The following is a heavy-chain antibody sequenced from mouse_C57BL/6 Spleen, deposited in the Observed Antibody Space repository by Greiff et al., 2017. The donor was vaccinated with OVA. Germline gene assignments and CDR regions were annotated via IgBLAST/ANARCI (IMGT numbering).Heavy chain of an antibody. CDR1: GYAFSSSW. Sequence: VKLQESGPELVKPGASVKISCKASGYAFSSSWMNWVKQRPGKGLEWIGRIYPGDGDTNYNGKFKGKATLTADKSSSTAYMQLSSLTSEDSAVYFCAREDGSHYFDYWGQGTTLTVSS. CDR3: AREDGSHYFDY. V-gene: IGHV1-82*01. J-gene: IGHJ2*01. CDR2: IYPGDGDT. D-gene: IGHD2-3*01.